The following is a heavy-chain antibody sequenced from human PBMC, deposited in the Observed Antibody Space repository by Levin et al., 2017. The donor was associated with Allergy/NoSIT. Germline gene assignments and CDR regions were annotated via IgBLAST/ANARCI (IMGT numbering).Heavy chain of an antibody. V-gene: IGHV3-23*01. J-gene: IGHJ4*02. CDR3: AKITGTAVTTPWGY. Sequence: GGSLRLSCAASGFTFSTYAVSWVRQAPGKGLEWVSGISGSGGSTYYADSVKGRFTISRDNSKNTLYLQMNSLRAEDTAVYYCAKITGTAVTTPWGYWGQGTLVTVSS. CDR1: GFTFSTYA. D-gene: IGHD4-11*01. CDR2: ISGSGGST.